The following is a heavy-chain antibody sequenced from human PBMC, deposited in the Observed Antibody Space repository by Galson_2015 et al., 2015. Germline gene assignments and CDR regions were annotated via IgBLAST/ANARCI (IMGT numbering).Heavy chain of an antibody. V-gene: IGHV3-48*04. J-gene: IGHJ5*02. CDR3: ARAGPDRITIFGVVIGDWFDP. D-gene: IGHD3-3*01. CDR2: ISSSSSTI. Sequence: SLRLSCAASGFTFSSYSMNWVRQAPGKGLEWVSYISSSSSTIYYADSVKGRFTISRDNAKNSLYLQMNSLRAEDTAVYYCARAGPDRITIFGVVIGDWFDPWGQGTLVTVSS. CDR1: GFTFSSYS.